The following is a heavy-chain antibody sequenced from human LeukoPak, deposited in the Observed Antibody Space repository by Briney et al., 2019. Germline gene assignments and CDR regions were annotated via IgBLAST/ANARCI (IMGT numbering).Heavy chain of an antibody. CDR2: ISSSSSYI. CDR3: ARDGVSGWYPIDY. Sequence: GGSLRLSCAASGFTFSSYSMNWVRQAPGKGLEWVSSISSSSSYIYYADSVKGRFTISRDNAKNSLYLQMNSLRAEDTAVYYCARDGVSGWYPIDYWGQGTLVTVSS. J-gene: IGHJ4*02. CDR1: GFTFSSYS. V-gene: IGHV3-21*01. D-gene: IGHD6-19*01.